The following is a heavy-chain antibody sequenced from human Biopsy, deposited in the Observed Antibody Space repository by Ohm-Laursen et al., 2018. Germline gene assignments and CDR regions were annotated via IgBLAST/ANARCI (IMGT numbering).Heavy chain of an antibody. Sequence: SLRLSCSASGFTFSTYGIHWVRQAPGKGLEWVAVIWYDGSNKYSADSVKGRFSISRDNSKNTVYLQMNSLRAADTAVYYCARDRYYGSESYYSHYNMDVWGQGTTVSVSS. D-gene: IGHD3-10*01. J-gene: IGHJ6*02. CDR1: GFTFSTYG. CDR3: ARDRYYGSESYYSHYNMDV. CDR2: IWYDGSNK. V-gene: IGHV3-33*08.